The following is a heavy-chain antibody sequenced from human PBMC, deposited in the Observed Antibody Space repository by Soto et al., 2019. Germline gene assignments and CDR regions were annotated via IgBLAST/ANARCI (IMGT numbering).Heavy chain of an antibody. V-gene: IGHV5-51*01. J-gene: IGHJ6*02. CDR1: GYSFTNYW. CDR3: ARQYYDFWSGYYYGMDV. Sequence: PGESLKISCKGSGYSFTNYWIGWVRQMPGKGLEWMGMIYPDDSDTKYSPSFQGQVTFSADKSINTAYLQWSSLKASDTAMYYCARQYYDFWSGYYYGMDVWGQGTTVTVSS. D-gene: IGHD3-3*01. CDR2: IYPDDSDT.